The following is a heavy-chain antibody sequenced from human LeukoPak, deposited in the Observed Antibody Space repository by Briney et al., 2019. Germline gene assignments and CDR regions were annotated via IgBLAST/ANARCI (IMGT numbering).Heavy chain of an antibody. V-gene: IGHV4-4*07. J-gene: IGHJ5*02. CDR2: IYTSGST. Sequence: SETLSLTCSVSGGSISSYYWSWIRQPAGKGLEWIGRIYTSGSTNYDPSLKSRVTMSVDTSKNQFSLKLSSVTAADTAVYYCARAPYTSGFYFFDPWGQGTLVTVSS. CDR1: GGSISSYY. CDR3: ARAPYTSGFYFFDP. D-gene: IGHD3-22*01.